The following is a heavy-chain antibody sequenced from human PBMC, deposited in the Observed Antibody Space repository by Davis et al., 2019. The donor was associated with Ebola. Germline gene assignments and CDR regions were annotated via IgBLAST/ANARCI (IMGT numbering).Heavy chain of an antibody. V-gene: IGHV1-69*13. CDR1: GGTFSSQA. J-gene: IGHJ6*02. CDR2: ITPIFGPA. CDR3: ASGGTSHRYYGMDV. Sequence: AASVKVSCKASGGTFSSQAISWVRQAPGQGLEWMGGITPIFGPANYAQKFQGRVTITADESTSTAYMEVGSLRSEDTAAYYCASGGTSHRYYGMDVWGQGTTVTVSS. D-gene: IGHD3-16*01.